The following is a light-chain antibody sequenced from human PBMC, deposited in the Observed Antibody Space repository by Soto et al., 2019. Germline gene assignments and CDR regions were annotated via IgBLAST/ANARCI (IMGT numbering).Light chain of an antibody. V-gene: IGLV1-40*01. CDR3: QSYDSSLSGYV. CDR2: GNS. CDR1: SSNIGAGYN. J-gene: IGLJ1*01. Sequence: QSVLTQPPSVSGAPGQRVTISCTGSSSNIGAGYNVHWYQQLPGKAPKLLIYGNSNRPSGVPYRFSGSKSGTSASLAITGLQAEDEADYYCQSYDSSLSGYVFGTGTKVTVL.